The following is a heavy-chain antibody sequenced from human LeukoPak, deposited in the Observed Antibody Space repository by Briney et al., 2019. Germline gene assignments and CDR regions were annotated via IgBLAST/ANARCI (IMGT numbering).Heavy chain of an antibody. D-gene: IGHD3/OR15-3a*01. CDR2: IDTCGGSI. Sequence: GGSLRLSCAPSGFTFSIYAMAWVRHTPGKGLEWVSTIDTCGGSIHYAHCVKGRLTLSRDHSKNTMYLQMNSLRVEDTAIYYCATDVGTVFFENWGQGTVVTVSS. J-gene: IGHJ4*02. CDR1: GFTFSIYA. V-gene: IGHV3-23*01. CDR3: ATDVGTVFFEN.